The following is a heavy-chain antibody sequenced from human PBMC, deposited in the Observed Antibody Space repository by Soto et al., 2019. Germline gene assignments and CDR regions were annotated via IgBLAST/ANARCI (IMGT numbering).Heavy chain of an antibody. Sequence: ASVKVSCKASGYNFMPYGVNWVRQAPGQGLEWMGWVSPWKGNTNYAQSFQGRVTMTTDTSTSTAYMELRSLTSDDTAVYYCARDLDPSGSYYTDYWGPGTLVTVSS. CDR1: GYNFMPYG. J-gene: IGHJ4*02. D-gene: IGHD3-10*01. V-gene: IGHV1-18*04. CDR3: ARDLDPSGSYYTDY. CDR2: VSPWKGNT.